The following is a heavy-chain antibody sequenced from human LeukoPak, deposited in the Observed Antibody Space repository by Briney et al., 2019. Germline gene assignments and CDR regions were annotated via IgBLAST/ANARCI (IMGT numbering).Heavy chain of an antibody. CDR3: ARDFRGGYDFWSGYYTPYYFDY. CDR2: IYHSGRT. D-gene: IGHD3-3*01. CDR1: GYSISSGYY. J-gene: IGHJ4*02. Sequence: SETLSLTCTVSGYSISSGYYWGWIRQPPGKGLEWIGSIYHSGRTFYNPSLKSRVTISVDTSKNHFSLRLSSVTAADTAVYYCARDFRGGYDFWSGYYTPYYFDYWGQGTLVTVSP. V-gene: IGHV4-38-2*02.